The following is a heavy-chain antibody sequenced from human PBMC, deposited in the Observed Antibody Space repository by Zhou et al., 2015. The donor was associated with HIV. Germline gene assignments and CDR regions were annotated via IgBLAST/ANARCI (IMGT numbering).Heavy chain of an antibody. V-gene: IGHV1-18*01. D-gene: IGHD3-22*01. J-gene: IGHJ4*01. CDR2: INGDNGKT. CDR1: GDTGVTFKIYA. CDR3: ATDDIGGYHSFNY. Sequence: QVQLVQSGAEVKKPGSSVKVSCKASGDTGVTFKIYAISWVRQSPGQGLEWMGWINGDNGKTRYAQQFQGRVTLTTDRSTKTAFMELKYLRSDDAATYYCATDDIGGYHSFNYWGQEPGSSSP.